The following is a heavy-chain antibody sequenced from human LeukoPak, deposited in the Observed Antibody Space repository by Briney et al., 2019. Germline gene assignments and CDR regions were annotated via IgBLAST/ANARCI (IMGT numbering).Heavy chain of an antibody. CDR3: ASFDYDYVSWFDP. CDR1: GFTFSSYA. Sequence: GRSLRLSCAASGFTFSSYAMPWVRQAPGKGLEWVAVISYDGSNKYYADSVKGRFTISRGNSKNTLYLQMNSLRAEDTAVYYCASFDYDYVSWFDPWGQGTLVTVSS. J-gene: IGHJ5*02. V-gene: IGHV3-30*04. D-gene: IGHD3-16*01. CDR2: ISYDGSNK.